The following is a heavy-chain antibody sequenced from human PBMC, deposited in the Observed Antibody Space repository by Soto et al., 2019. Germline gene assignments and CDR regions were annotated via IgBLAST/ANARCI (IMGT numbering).Heavy chain of an antibody. CDR2: IYHSGST. CDR3: ARDPTYYYDSSGYNSTDY. CDR1: GYSISSGYY. J-gene: IGHJ4*02. V-gene: IGHV4-38-2*02. D-gene: IGHD3-22*01. Sequence: SETLSLTCAVSGYSISSGYYWGWIRQPPGKGLEWIGSIYHSGSTYYNPSLKSRVTISVDTSKSQFSLKLSSVTAADTAVYYCARDPTYYYDSSGYNSTDYWGQGTLVTVSS.